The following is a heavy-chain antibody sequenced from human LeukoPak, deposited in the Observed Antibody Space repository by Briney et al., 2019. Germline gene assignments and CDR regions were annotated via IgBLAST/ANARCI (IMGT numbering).Heavy chain of an antibody. D-gene: IGHD3-3*01. Sequence: GESLKISCKGSGYSFTTYWISWVRQMPGKGLEWMGRIDPGDSYTSYSPSFQGHVTISADKSISTAYLQWSSLKASDTAMYYCARTYYDFWSGYYQGYYYYGMDVWGQGTTVTVSS. CDR3: ARTYYDFWSGYYQGYYYYGMDV. V-gene: IGHV5-10-1*01. J-gene: IGHJ6*02. CDR2: IDPGDSYT. CDR1: GYSFTTYW.